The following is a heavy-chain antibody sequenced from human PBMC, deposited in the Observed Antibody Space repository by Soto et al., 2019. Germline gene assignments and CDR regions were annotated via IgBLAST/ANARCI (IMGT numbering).Heavy chain of an antibody. J-gene: IGHJ5*02. CDR2: INSDGSST. CDR1: GFTFSSYW. V-gene: IGHV3-74*01. D-gene: IGHD3-10*01. CDR3: ARDPAITMVRGVTGGILKSYPDPYSPTNWFDP. Sequence: GGSLRLSCAASGFTFSSYWMHWVRQAPGKGLVWVSRINSDGSSTSYADSVKGRFTISRDNAKNTLYLQMNSLRAEDTAVYYCARDPAITMVRGVTGGILKSYPDPYSPTNWFDPWGQGTLVTVSS.